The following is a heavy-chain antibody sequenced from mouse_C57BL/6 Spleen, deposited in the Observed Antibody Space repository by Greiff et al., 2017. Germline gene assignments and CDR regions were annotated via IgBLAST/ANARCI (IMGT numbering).Heavy chain of an antibody. J-gene: IGHJ3*01. CDR2: IWSGGST. V-gene: IGHV2-2*01. CDR1: GFSLTSYG. D-gene: IGHD2-4*01. CDR3: ARNKYYDYDGLAY. Sequence: VKLVESGPGLVQPSQSLSITCTVSGFSLTSYGVHWVRQSPGKGLEWLGVIWSGGSTDYNAAFISRLSISKDNSKSQVFFKMNSLQADDTAIYYCARNKYYDYDGLAYWGQGTLVTVSA.